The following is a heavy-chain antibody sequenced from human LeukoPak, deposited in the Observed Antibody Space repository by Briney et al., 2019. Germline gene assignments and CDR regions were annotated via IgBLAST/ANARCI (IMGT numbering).Heavy chain of an antibody. CDR2: ISGTGERT. V-gene: IGHV3-23*01. Sequence: GGSLRLSCAASGFTFSSYALSWVRQAPGKGLEWVSGISGTGERTSYADSVKGRFAITRDNSQNTLYLQMDSLRAEDTAVYYCAREPGTTLLTRLYLWGQGTLVTVSS. CDR1: GFTFSSYA. D-gene: IGHD3-10*01. J-gene: IGHJ4*02. CDR3: AREPGTTLLTRLYL.